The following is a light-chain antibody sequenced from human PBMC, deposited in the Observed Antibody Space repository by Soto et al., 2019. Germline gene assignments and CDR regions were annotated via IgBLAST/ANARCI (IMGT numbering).Light chain of an antibody. CDR1: SSDIGAYNH. Sequence: QSALTQPPSASGSPGQSVTISCTGTSSDIGAYNHVSWYQQHPGRAPRFIIYEVSQRPSGVPDRFSGSKSGSTASLTVSGLQADDEADDYCSSYGGSSNPVMFGGGTKLTVL. CDR3: SSYGGSSNPVM. CDR2: EVS. V-gene: IGLV2-8*01. J-gene: IGLJ3*02.